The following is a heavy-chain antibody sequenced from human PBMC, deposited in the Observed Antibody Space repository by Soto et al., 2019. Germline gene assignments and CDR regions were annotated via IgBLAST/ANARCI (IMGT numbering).Heavy chain of an antibody. CDR2: MYHSGST. J-gene: IGHJ4*02. CDR1: GSSIGSGGYS. CDR3: ASVPDY. V-gene: IGHV4-30-2*01. D-gene: IGHD2-2*01. Sequence: SETLSLTCAVAGSSIGSGGYSWSWIGQPPGKGLEWIGYMYHSGSTYYNPSLKSRVTISIDRSKNQFSLKLSSVTAADTAVYYCASVPDYWGQGILVTVSS.